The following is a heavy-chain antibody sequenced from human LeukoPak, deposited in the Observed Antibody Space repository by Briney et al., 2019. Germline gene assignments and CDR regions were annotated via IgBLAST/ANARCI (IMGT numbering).Heavy chain of an antibody. J-gene: IGHJ4*02. V-gene: IGHV4-59*12. CDR2: IYYSGTT. Sequence: PSETLALPYSVSGGFIRRYYWRWLRQPPGKALEWMGYIYYSGTTNYKPALQSRVAISVDTSKNHFSLKLSSVTASDTAVYYCARSGPDSGKFWVFDYWGQGTLVTVSA. D-gene: IGHD1-26*01. CDR3: ARSGPDSGKFWVFDY. CDR1: GGFIRRYY.